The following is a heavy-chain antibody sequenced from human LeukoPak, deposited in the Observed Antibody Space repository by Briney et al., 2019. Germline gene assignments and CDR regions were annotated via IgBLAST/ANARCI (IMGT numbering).Heavy chain of an antibody. D-gene: IGHD3-3*01. V-gene: IGHV4-34*01. CDR2: INHSGVT. Sequence: SETLSLTCAIYGGSFNSYCWTWIRQSPGKGLEWIGEINHSGVTNYNPSLKSRITMSVDTSKNQFALKLNSVTAADSAVYYCARGARLLGWFVVGRPPSAYCFDSWGLGTLVTVSS. J-gene: IGHJ4*02. CDR3: ARGARLLGWFVVGRPPSAYCFDS. CDR1: GGSFNSYC.